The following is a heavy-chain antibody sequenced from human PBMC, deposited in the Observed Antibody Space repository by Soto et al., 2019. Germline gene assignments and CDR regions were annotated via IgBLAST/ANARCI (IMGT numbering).Heavy chain of an antibody. Sequence: GGSLRLSCAASGFTFSSYAMSWVRQAPGKGLEWVSAISGSGGSTYYADSVKGQFTISRDNSKNTLYLQMNSLRAEDTAVYYCAKVQGQYYDFWSGPSIRGYFDYWGQGTLVTVSS. CDR2: ISGSGGST. D-gene: IGHD3-3*01. CDR3: AKVQGQYYDFWSGPSIRGYFDY. J-gene: IGHJ4*02. CDR1: GFTFSSYA. V-gene: IGHV3-23*01.